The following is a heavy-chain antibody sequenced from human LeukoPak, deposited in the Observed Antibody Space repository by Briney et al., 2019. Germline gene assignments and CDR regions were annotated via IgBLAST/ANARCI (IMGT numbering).Heavy chain of an antibody. Sequence: GGSLRLSFEASGFTFSSYWMNGARQAPGKGREWVASINHNGNVNYYVDSVKGRFTISRDNAKNSLYLQMSNLRAEDTAVYFCARGGGLDVWGQGATVTVSS. V-gene: IGHV3-7*03. J-gene: IGHJ6*02. D-gene: IGHD3-16*01. CDR2: INHNGNVN. CDR3: ARGGGLDV. CDR1: GFTFSSYW.